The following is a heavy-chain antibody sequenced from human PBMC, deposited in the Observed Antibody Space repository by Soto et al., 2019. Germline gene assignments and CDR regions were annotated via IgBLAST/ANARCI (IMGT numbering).Heavy chain of an antibody. CDR1: GFTFSSFG. V-gene: IGHV3-30*18. D-gene: IGHD4-17*01. J-gene: IGHJ4*02. CDR3: AKDRWGDFGDLNLHGY. Sequence: QVLLVESGGGVVQPGRSLRISCAVSGFTFSSFGMHWVRQAPGKGLEWVAVISDDGSSKHYADSLKGRFTISRDNSNNTLYLQMDSLGPEDTAVYYCAKDRWGDFGDLNLHGYWGQGTLVTVSS. CDR2: ISDDGSSK.